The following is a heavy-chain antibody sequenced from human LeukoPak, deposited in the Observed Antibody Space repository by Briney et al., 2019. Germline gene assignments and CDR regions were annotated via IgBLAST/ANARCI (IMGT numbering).Heavy chain of an antibody. CDR1: GFTFSDYW. Sequence: PGGSLRLSCAVSGFTFSDYWMNWVRQAPGKGLEWVASINQNGGEKSYVDSVKGRFTISRDNPRNSLYLQMSSLRAEDTALYYCARDGTAAGLYFDLWGQGTLVTVSS. V-gene: IGHV3-7*01. CDR3: ARDGTAAGLYFDL. J-gene: IGHJ4*01. D-gene: IGHD6-13*01. CDR2: INQNGGEK.